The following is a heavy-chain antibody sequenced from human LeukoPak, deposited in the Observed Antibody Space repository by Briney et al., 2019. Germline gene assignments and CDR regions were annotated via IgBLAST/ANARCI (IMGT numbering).Heavy chain of an antibody. D-gene: IGHD1-7*01. CDR1: GFTVSDNY. V-gene: IGHV3-53*01. CDR3: ARAAPQLPLARVLAS. J-gene: IGHJ5*02. Sequence: PGGSLRLSCPAPGFTVSDNYMSWFRQAPGKGPEWVSVMYRGGDTFYANSGKGRFTFSIDFWKNTLYPQMHGLRTWDTAMTYCARAAPQLPLARVLASWAQGTLVTVSS. CDR2: MYRGGDT.